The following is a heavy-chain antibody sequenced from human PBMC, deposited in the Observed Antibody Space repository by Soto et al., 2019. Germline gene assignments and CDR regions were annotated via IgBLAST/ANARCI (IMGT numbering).Heavy chain of an antibody. Sequence: HPGGSLRLSCEASGFTFSTYGMHWVRQAPGKGLEWVAVISYDQKNKFYADSVKGRFTISRDNSKNTLYLQMNSLRAEDTAFYYCAKDQVEVGATAFDYWGQGTLVTVSS. J-gene: IGHJ4*02. CDR2: ISYDQKNK. V-gene: IGHV3-30*18. D-gene: IGHD1-26*01. CDR1: GFTFSTYG. CDR3: AKDQVEVGATAFDY.